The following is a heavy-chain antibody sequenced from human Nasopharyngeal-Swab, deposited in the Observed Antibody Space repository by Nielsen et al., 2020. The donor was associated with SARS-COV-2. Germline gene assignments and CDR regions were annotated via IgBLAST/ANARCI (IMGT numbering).Heavy chain of an antibody. CDR2: INWNGGRI. CDR3: TKATSLYYYDSSGYRPWYCDY. J-gene: IGHJ4*02. CDR1: GFTFDDYA. V-gene: IGHV3-9*01. Sequence: SLKISCAASGFTFDDYAMHWVRQAPGKGLEWISGINWNGGRIGYADSVKGRFTISRDNAKKSLYLQTNSLRPEDTALYYCTKATSLYYYDSSGYRPWYCDYWGQGTLVTVSS. D-gene: IGHD3-22*01.